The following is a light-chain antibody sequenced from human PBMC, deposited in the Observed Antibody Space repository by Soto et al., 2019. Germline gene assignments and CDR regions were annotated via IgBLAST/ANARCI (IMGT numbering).Light chain of an antibody. CDR1: QSVSNN. Sequence: ERLLTQSPATLSVSPGERATLSCRASQSVSNNLAWYQQKPGQAPRLLIQGASTRATAIPARFSGSGSGTEFTLTISSLQSEDFAVYFCQHYNNWPWTCGQGTKV. CDR2: GAS. V-gene: IGKV3-15*01. J-gene: IGKJ1*01. CDR3: QHYNNWPWT.